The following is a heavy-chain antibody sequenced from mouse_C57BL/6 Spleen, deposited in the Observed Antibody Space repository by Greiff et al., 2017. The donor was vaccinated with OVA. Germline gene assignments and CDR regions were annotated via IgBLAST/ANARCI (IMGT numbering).Heavy chain of an antibody. J-gene: IGHJ4*01. D-gene: IGHD2-2*01. Sequence: VKLMESGAELVRPGASVTLSCKASGYTFTDYEMHWVKQTPVHGLEWIGAIDPETGGTAYNQKFKGKAILTADKSSSTAYMELRSLTSEDSAVYYCTRRYYGYDGSYAMDYWGQGTSVTVSS. CDR2: IDPETGGT. CDR3: TRRYYGYDGSYAMDY. V-gene: IGHV1-15*01. CDR1: GYTFTDYE.